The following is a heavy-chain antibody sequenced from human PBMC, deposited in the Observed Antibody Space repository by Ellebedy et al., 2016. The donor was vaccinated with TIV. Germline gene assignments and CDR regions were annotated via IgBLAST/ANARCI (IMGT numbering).Heavy chain of an antibody. CDR3: VKDGIAAAGTGYFQH. V-gene: IGHV3-64D*06. Sequence: PGGSLRLSCAASGFTFSSYAMHWVRQAPGKGLEYVSAISSNGGSTYYADSVKGRFTISRDNSKNTLYLQMSSLRAEDTAVYYCVKDGIAAAGTGYFQHWGQGTLVTVSS. J-gene: IGHJ1*01. CDR2: ISSNGGST. CDR1: GFTFSSYA. D-gene: IGHD6-13*01.